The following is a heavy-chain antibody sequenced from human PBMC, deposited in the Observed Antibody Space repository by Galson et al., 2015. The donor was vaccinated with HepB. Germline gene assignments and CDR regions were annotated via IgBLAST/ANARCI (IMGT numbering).Heavy chain of an antibody. D-gene: IGHD3-3*01. CDR1: GYTFTSYY. J-gene: IGHJ4*02. CDR3: ARGPGTVLRFLEWSFDY. Sequence: SVKVSCKASGYTFTSYYMHWVRQAPGQGLEWMGIINPSGGSTSYAQKFQGRVTMTRDTSTSTVYMELSSLRSEDTAVYYCARGPGTVLRFLEWSFDYWGQGTLVTVSS. CDR2: INPSGGST. V-gene: IGHV1-46*01.